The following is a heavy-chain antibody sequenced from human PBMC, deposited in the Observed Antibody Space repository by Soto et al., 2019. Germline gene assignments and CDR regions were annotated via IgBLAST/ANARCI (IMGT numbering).Heavy chain of an antibody. Sequence: QVQLQESGPGLVKPSQTLSLTCTVSGGSITSGGHYWSWIRQHPGKGLEWIGYIYYSGSTYYNPSLKSRLSLSLDTSNNQFSLKLSSVTAADTAMYYCASGRAYYDSMDVWGQGTTVTVSS. CDR3: ASGRAYYDSMDV. CDR2: IYYSGST. V-gene: IGHV4-31*03. CDR1: GGSITSGGHY. J-gene: IGHJ6*02. D-gene: IGHD3-22*01.